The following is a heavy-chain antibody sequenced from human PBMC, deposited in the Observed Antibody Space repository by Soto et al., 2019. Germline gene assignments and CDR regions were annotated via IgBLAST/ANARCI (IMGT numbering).Heavy chain of an antibody. CDR1: GFTFXSYA. CDR3: AKDPKRQWLVRRGLNWFDP. Sequence: GGSLRLSCAASGFTFXSYAMSLVRQAPGKGLEWVSAISGSGGSTYYADSVKGRFTISRDNSKNTLYLQMNSLRAEDTAVYYCAKDPKRQWLVRRGLNWFDPWGQGTLVTVSS. V-gene: IGHV3-23*01. D-gene: IGHD6-19*01. CDR2: ISGSGGST. J-gene: IGHJ5*02.